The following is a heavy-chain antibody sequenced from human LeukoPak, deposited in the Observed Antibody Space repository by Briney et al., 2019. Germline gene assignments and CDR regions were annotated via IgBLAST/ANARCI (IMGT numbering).Heavy chain of an antibody. CDR1: GFTFSSYR. D-gene: IGHD6-19*01. CDR2: ISSSSSTI. CDR3: AKDHIAVAGPGDY. V-gene: IGHV3-48*01. J-gene: IGHJ4*02. Sequence: GGSLRLSCAASGFTFSSYRMNWVRQAPGKGLEWVSYISSSSSTIYYADSVKGRFTISRDNAKNSLYLQMNSLRAEDTAVYYCAKDHIAVAGPGDYWGQGTLVTVSS.